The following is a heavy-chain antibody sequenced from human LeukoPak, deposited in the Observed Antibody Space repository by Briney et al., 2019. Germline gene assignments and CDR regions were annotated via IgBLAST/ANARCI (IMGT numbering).Heavy chain of an antibody. CDR2: INHSGST. D-gene: IGHD3-16*01. CDR1: GGSFSGYY. CDR3: ARGARYVYYGMDV. V-gene: IGHV4-34*01. J-gene: IGHJ6*02. Sequence: SETLSLTCAVYGGSFSGYYWSWIRQPPGKGLEWIGEINHSGSTNYNPSLKSRVTISVDTSKNQFSLKLSSETAADTAVYYCARGARYVYYGMDVWGQGTTVTVSS.